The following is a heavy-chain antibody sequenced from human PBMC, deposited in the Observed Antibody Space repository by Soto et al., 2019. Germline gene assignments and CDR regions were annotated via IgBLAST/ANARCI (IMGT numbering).Heavy chain of an antibody. CDR2: ISYDGSNK. D-gene: IGHD3-22*01. J-gene: IGHJ4*02. Sequence: GGSLRLSCAASGFTFSSYGMHWVRQAPGKGLEWVAVISYDGSNKYYADSVKGRFTISRDNSKNTLYLQMNSLRAEDTAVYYCAKDISETYYYDSSGYDYWGQGTLVTVSS. CDR1: GFTFSSYG. CDR3: AKDISETYYYDSSGYDY. V-gene: IGHV3-30*18.